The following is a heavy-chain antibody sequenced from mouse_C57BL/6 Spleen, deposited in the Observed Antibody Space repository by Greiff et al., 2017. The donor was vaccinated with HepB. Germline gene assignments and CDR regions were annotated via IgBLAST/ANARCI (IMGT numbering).Heavy chain of an antibody. V-gene: IGHV3-1*01. D-gene: IGHD2-4*01. CDR1: GYSITSGYD. CDR3: ARDEDYGGFAY. Sequence: EVQLQESGPGMVKPSQSLSLTCTVTGYSITSGYDWHWIRHFPGNKLEWMGYISYSGSTNYNPSLKSRISITHDLSTNHFFLKLNSVTTEDTATYYCARDEDYGGFAYWGQGTLVTVSA. J-gene: IGHJ3*01. CDR2: ISYSGST.